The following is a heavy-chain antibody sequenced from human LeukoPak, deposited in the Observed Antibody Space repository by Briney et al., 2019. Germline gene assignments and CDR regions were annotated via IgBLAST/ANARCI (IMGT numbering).Heavy chain of an antibody. CDR2: IYYSGST. Sequence: SETLSLTCTVSGGSISSYYWSWIRQPPGKGLERIGYIYYSGSTNYNPSLKSRVTISVDTSKNQFSLKLSSVTAADTAVYYCARDVLGARYFDYWGQGTLVTVSS. D-gene: IGHD3-10*01. CDR1: GGSISSYY. V-gene: IGHV4-59*01. J-gene: IGHJ4*02. CDR3: ARDVLGARYFDY.